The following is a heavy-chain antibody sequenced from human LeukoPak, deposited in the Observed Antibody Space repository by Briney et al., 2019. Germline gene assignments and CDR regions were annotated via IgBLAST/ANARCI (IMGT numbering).Heavy chain of an antibody. CDR3: ARDPCSSTSCYLDY. CDR2: ISAYNGNT. D-gene: IGHD2-2*01. CDR1: GYTFTSYG. J-gene: IGHJ4*02. Sequence: GASVKASCKASGYTFTSYGISWVRQAPGQGLEWMGWISAYNGNTNYAQKLQGRVTMTTDTSTSTAYMELRSLRSDDTAVYYCARDPCSSTSCYLDYWGQGTLVTVSS. V-gene: IGHV1-18*01.